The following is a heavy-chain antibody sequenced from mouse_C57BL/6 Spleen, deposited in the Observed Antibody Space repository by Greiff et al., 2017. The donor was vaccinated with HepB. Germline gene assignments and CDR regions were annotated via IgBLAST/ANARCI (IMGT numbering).Heavy chain of an antibody. D-gene: IGHD4-1*01. J-gene: IGHJ2*01. CDR3: ARSEWDGEGY. CDR1: GYAFSSSW. V-gene: IGHV1-82*01. Sequence: VQLQQSGPELVKPGASVKISCKASGYAFSSSWMNWVKQRPGKGLEWIGRIYPGDGDTNYNGKFKGKATLTADKSSSTAYMQLSSLTSEDSAVYFWARSEWDGEGYWGQGTTLTVSS. CDR2: IYPGDGDT.